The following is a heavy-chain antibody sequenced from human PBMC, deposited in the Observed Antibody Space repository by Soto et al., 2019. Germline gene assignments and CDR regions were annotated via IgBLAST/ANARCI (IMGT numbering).Heavy chain of an antibody. Sequence: QVQLVESGGGVVQPGRSLRLSCAASGFTFSSYAMHWVRQAPGKGLEWVAVISYDGSNKYYADSVKGRFTISRDNSKNTPYLQMNSLRAEDTAVYDCARDRGDDCGGDCYSSHWGQGTLVTVSS. CDR1: GFTFSSYA. D-gene: IGHD2-21*02. CDR3: ARDRGDDCGGDCYSSH. J-gene: IGHJ4*02. CDR2: ISYDGSNK. V-gene: IGHV3-30-3*01.